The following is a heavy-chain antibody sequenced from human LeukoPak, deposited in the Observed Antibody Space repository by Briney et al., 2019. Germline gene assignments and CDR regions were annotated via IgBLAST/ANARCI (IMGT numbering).Heavy chain of an antibody. CDR3: ARNRDLLSFGEFNNCFDP. D-gene: IGHD3-10*01. J-gene: IGHJ5*02. V-gene: IGHV1-2*02. CDR1: GYTFTGHY. Sequence: GASVKVSCKASGYTFTGHYMHWVRQAPGQGLEWMGWINPKTGDTNYAQKFQGRVTLTRDTSISTAYMELSRLRSDDTAVYYCARNRDLLSFGEFNNCFDPWGQGTLVTVSS. CDR2: INPKTGDT.